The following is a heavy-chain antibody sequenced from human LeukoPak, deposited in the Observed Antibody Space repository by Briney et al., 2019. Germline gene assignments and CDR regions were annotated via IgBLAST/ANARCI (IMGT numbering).Heavy chain of an antibody. D-gene: IGHD3-10*01. Sequence: GGSLRLSCAASGFTFSSYWMSWVRQAPGKGLEWVANIKQDGSEKYYVDSVKGRFTISRDNAKNSLYLQMNSLRAEDTAVYYCARANKGVVLWFGELLTAGAFDIWGQGTMVTVSS. CDR2: IKQDGSEK. J-gene: IGHJ3*02. CDR3: ARANKGVVLWFGELLTAGAFDI. V-gene: IGHV3-7*01. CDR1: GFTFSSYW.